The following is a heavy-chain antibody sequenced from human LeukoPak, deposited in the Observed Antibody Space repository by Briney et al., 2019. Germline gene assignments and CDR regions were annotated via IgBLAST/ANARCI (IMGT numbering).Heavy chain of an antibody. J-gene: IGHJ4*02. D-gene: IGHD5-18*01. V-gene: IGHV3-64*01. CDR3: ATITEGYSYGGYFDY. CDR1: GFTFTRFG. CDR2: ISSNGGGT. Sequence: GGSLRLSCEASGFTFTRFGMSWVRQAPGKGLEYVSAISSNGGGTYYANSVKGRFTISRDNSKNTLYLQVGSLRVEDMGVYYCATITEGYSYGGYFDYWGQGTLVTVSS.